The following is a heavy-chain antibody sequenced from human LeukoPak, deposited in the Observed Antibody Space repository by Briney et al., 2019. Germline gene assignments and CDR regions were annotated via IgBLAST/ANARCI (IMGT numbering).Heavy chain of an antibody. Sequence: ASVKVSCKASGGTFSSYAISWVRQAPGQGLEWMGRINPNSSGTNYAQKFQGRVTMTRDTSISTVYMELSRLRSDDTAVYYCARVGYYESSGYYEYWGQGTLVTVSS. CDR1: GGTFSSYA. CDR3: ARVGYYESSGYYEY. D-gene: IGHD3-22*01. CDR2: INPNSSGT. V-gene: IGHV1-2*06. J-gene: IGHJ4*02.